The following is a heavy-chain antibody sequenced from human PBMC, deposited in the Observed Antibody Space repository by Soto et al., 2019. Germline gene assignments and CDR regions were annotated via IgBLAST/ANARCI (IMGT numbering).Heavy chain of an antibody. D-gene: IGHD2-15*01. J-gene: IGHJ4*02. V-gene: IGHV3-23*01. Sequence: GGSLRLSCAASGFTFSSYAMSWVRQAPGKGLEWVSAVSGSGNTTYYAASVKGRFTISRDKSKNTLYLQMNSLRAEDTAVYSCAKVNGGSCYNPLDYWGQGTLVTVSS. CDR2: VSGSGNTT. CDR3: AKVNGGSCYNPLDY. CDR1: GFTFSSYA.